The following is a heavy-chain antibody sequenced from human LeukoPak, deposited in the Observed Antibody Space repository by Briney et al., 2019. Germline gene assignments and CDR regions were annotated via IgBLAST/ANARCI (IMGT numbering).Heavy chain of an antibody. CDR3: AKDIEFDP. J-gene: IGHJ5*02. CDR1: GFTFDDYA. Sequence: GGSLRLSSAASGFTFDDYAMHWVRQAPGKGLEWVSGISWNSGSIGYADSVKGRFTISRDNAKNSLYLQMNSLRAEDTALYYCAKDIEFDPWGQGTLVTVSS. V-gene: IGHV3-9*01. CDR2: ISWNSGSI.